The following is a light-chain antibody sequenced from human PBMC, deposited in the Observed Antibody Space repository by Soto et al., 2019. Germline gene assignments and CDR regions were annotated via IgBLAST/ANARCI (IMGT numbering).Light chain of an antibody. CDR2: DSS. CDR3: QQRSNWPPLT. Sequence: EIVLTQSPATLSLSPGERATLTCRASQSVSSDLAWYQQKPGQAPRLLIYDSSNRATGIPARFSGSGSGTVFTLTISSLEPEDFAVYYCQQRSNWPPLTFGGGTKVQIK. J-gene: IGKJ4*01. V-gene: IGKV3-11*01. CDR1: QSVSSD.